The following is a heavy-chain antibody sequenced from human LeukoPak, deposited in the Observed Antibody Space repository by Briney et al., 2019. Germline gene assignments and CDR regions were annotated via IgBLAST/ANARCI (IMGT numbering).Heavy chain of an antibody. CDR3: ARDYRARLDY. J-gene: IGHJ4*02. Sequence: GGSLRLSCAASEFTFGNFWMTWVRPAPGKGLEWVANIKEDGSDKYYVDSVKGRFTISRDNARTSLYLQMNSLRAEDTAVYYCARDYRARLDYWGQGTLVTVSS. CDR2: IKEDGSDK. CDR1: EFTFGNFW. V-gene: IGHV3-7*01.